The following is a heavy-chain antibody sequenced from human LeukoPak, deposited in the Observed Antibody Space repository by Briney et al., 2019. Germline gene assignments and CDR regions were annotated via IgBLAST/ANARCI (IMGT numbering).Heavy chain of an antibody. Sequence: GGSLRLSCAASGFTFSTYWMHWARQVPGKGLVWVSRINSNGNTTPYADSVEGRFTISRDNAKNTLFLQMNSLRSADTAVYYCARGGGNSYAPVDYWGQGTLVTVSS. CDR2: INSNGNTT. J-gene: IGHJ4*02. CDR3: ARGGGNSYAPVDY. D-gene: IGHD5-18*01. V-gene: IGHV3-74*01. CDR1: GFTFSTYW.